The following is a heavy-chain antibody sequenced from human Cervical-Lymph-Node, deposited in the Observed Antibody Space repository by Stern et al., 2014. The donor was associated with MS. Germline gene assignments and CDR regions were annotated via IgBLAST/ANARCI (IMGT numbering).Heavy chain of an antibody. V-gene: IGHV1-69*01. Sequence: QVQLVQSGAEVKKPGSSVKVSCKASGGTFNTNVISWVRQAPGQGLEWMGGIIPIFGTALYAQKFQGRVTITANESTRAVYMELSGLRSEDTAVYYCARAAYSTSSYNYWGQGTLVIVSS. CDR2: IIPIFGTA. CDR3: ARAAYSTSSYNY. J-gene: IGHJ4*02. CDR1: GGTFNTNV. D-gene: IGHD6-6*01.